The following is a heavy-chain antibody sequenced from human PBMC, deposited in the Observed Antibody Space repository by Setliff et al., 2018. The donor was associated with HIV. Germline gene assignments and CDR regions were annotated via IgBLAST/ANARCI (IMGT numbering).Heavy chain of an antibody. V-gene: IGHV1-24*01. CDR3: ATEVFFRVTVNSGIDY. J-gene: IGHJ4*02. Sequence: ASVKVSCKVSGYTLTELSMHWVRQAPGKGLEWMGGFDPEDGETIYAQKFQGRVTMTEDTSTDTAYMDLSSLRSEDTAVYYCATEVFFRVTVNSGIDYWGQGTLVTVSS. CDR1: GYTLTELS. D-gene: IGHD4-17*01. CDR2: FDPEDGET.